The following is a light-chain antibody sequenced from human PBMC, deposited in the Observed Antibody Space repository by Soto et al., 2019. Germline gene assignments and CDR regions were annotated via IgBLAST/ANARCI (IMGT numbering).Light chain of an antibody. V-gene: IGLV2-8*01. CDR1: SSDVGGYNY. J-gene: IGLJ2*01. CDR2: DVN. Sequence: QSALTQPPSASGSPGQSVAISCSGTSSDVGGYNYVSWYQQHPGKAPKLMIYDVNKRPSGVPDRFSGSKSGNTASLTVSGLQAEDEADYYCISYAGSNKPAIGVGTKLTVL. CDR3: ISYAGSNKPA.